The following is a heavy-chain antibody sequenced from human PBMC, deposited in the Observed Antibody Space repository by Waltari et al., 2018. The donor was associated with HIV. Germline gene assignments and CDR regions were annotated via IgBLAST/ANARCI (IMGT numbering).Heavy chain of an antibody. J-gene: IGHJ3*02. CDR3: ARDYCSGGSCQGAFDI. D-gene: IGHD2-15*01. CDR2: INHSGST. CDR1: GRPFSAYY. Sequence: QVQLQQWGAGLLKPSETLSLTCAVYGRPFSAYYWSWIRPPPGKGLEWIGEINHSGSTTYSSSLKSRVTISVDTSKNQFSLKLSAVTAADTAVYYCARDYCSGGSCQGAFDIWGQGTMVTVSS. V-gene: IGHV4-34*01.